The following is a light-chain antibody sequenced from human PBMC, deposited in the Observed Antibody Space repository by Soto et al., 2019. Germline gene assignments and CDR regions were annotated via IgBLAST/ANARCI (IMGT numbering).Light chain of an antibody. CDR1: QSVSNNY. CDR2: GSS. V-gene: IGKV3-20*01. J-gene: IGKJ2*01. CDR3: QQYGSSPPYT. Sequence: EVVLTQSPGTLSLSPGERATLSCRASQSVSNNYFAWYQQIPGQAPRLLIFGSSDRATGIPDRFSGSGSGTDFTLTIIRLEPEDFAVYYCQQYGSSPPYTFGQGTKLEIK.